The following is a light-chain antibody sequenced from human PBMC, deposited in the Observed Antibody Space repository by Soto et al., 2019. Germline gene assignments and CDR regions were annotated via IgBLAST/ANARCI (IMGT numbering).Light chain of an antibody. CDR1: SSNIGSNY. CDR2: RNN. V-gene: IGLV1-47*01. J-gene: IGLJ3*02. Sequence: QSLLTKPPSASGTPGQRVTISCSGSSSNIGSNYVYWYQQLPGTAPKLLIYRNNQRPSGFPDRFSGSKSGTSASLAISGLRSEDESDYYCAAWDDSLSGWVFGGGTKLTVL. CDR3: AAWDDSLSGWV.